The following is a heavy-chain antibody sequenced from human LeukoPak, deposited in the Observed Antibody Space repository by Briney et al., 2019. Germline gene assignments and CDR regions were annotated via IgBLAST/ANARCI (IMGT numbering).Heavy chain of an antibody. J-gene: IGHJ6*03. D-gene: IGHD3-3*01. CDR2: IVPTFGAV. V-gene: IGHV1-69*01. Sequence: GSSVKVSCKFSGGTFSSYAFSWVRQAPGQGLEWMGGIVPTFGAVNYAQSFQGRITITADESTKTTYMELSSLRSEDTAVYYCATDFWSGNINFYYYYMDVWGRGTTVTVSS. CDR3: ATDFWSGNINFYYYYMDV. CDR1: GGTFSSYA.